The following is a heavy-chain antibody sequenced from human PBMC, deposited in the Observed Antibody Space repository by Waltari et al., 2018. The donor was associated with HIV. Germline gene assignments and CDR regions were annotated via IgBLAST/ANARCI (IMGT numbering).Heavy chain of an antibody. V-gene: IGHV3-30*02. CDR1: GFTFSSYG. CDR3: ATNIVVAATGTFDY. D-gene: IGHD2-15*01. Sequence: QVQLVESGGGVVQPGGSLRLSCAASGFTFSSYGMHWVRQAPGKGLEWVTFIRYDGSEKHYADSVKGRFTISRDNSDNTLYLEMNSLRTEDTAVYYCATNIVVAATGTFDYWGQGTRVIVTA. J-gene: IGHJ4*02. CDR2: IRYDGSEK.